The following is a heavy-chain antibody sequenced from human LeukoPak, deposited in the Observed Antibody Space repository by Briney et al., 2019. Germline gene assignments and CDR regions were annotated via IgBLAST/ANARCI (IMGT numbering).Heavy chain of an antibody. CDR3: TRDSALLGVAFDL. D-gene: IGHD2-15*01. V-gene: IGHV3-64D*06. CDR1: GFPFNTYA. CDR2: ISSNGDNT. J-gene: IGHJ3*01. Sequence: GGSLRLSCSASGFPFNTYAIHWVRQAPGKGLEYVAGISSNGDNTDFADSAEGRFTISRDNSKSTLFLQMNSLRAEDTAVYFCTRDSALLGVAFDLWGQGTVVTVSS.